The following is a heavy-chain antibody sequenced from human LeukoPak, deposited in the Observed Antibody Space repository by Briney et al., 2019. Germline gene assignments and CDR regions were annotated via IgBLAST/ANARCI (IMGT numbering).Heavy chain of an antibody. V-gene: IGHV3-48*01. CDR2: IFSSSSNI. J-gene: IGHJ4*02. CDR3: ARVKGTYFDY. Sequence: GGSLRDSPVQPLDSPLRYSLKCVPAAPGRGAECVSSIFSSSSNIYYLDSVQGRFAVSRDNGKNSLFLQIDSPRAEDTAVYYCARVKGTYFDYWGQGTLVTVSS. CDR1: DSPLRYS. D-gene: IGHD1-1*01.